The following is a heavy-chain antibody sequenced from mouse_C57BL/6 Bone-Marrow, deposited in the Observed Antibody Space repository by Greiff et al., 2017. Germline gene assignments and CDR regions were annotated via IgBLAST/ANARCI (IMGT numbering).Heavy chain of an antibody. CDR2: INPSNGGT. CDR1: GYTFTSYW. D-gene: IGHD1-1*01. V-gene: IGHV1-53*01. J-gene: IGHJ2*01. Sequence: QVQLQQPGTELVKPGASVKLSCKASGYTFTSYWMHWVKQRPGQGLEWIGNINPSNGGTNYNGKIKNKATLTVDKSSSTAYMQLSSLTAEDSAVYYCARKGGSRYVRGYFDYWGQGTTLTVSS. CDR3: ARKGGSRYVRGYFDY.